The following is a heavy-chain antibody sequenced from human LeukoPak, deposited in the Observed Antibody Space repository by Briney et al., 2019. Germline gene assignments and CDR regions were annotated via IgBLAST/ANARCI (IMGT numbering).Heavy chain of an antibody. D-gene: IGHD6-13*01. V-gene: IGHV3-21*05. Sequence: GGSLRLSCAASGFTFSIYAMNWVRQAPGKGLEWVSYISFSSSYTNYADSVKGRFTISRDNAKNSLYLQMNNLRAEDTAVYYCVRRPEAGDYWGQGTLVTVSS. J-gene: IGHJ4*02. CDR3: VRRPEAGDY. CDR2: ISFSSSYT. CDR1: GFTFSIYA.